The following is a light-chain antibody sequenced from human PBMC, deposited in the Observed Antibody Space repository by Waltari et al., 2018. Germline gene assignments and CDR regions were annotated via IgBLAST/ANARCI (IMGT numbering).Light chain of an antibody. CDR1: ESVSVDY. CDR3: QQYGSLPWT. V-gene: IGKV3-20*01. J-gene: IGKJ1*01. Sequence: IVLTQSPGTLSLSPGGRATLSCRASESVSVDYLAWYQQKPGQAPRLLIYDASTRATGVPDRFSGSGSGTDFTLTIRRLEPEDFAVYYCQQYGSLPWTFGQGTKVAIK. CDR2: DAS.